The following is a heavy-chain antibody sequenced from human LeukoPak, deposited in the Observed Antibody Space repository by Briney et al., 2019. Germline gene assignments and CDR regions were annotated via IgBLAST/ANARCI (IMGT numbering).Heavy chain of an antibody. CDR1: GNTFTGYY. CDR2: INPNSGGST. CDR3: ARAGYSSSWNTIYYFDY. V-gene: IGHV1-2*02. D-gene: IGHD6-13*01. J-gene: IGHJ4*02. Sequence: ASVKVSCKASGNTFTGYYMHWVRQAPGQGLEWMGWINPNSGGSTTYAQKFQGRVTLTRDLSTSTDYLELSSLRYEDTAVYYCARAGYSSSWNTIYYFDYWGQGTLVTVSS.